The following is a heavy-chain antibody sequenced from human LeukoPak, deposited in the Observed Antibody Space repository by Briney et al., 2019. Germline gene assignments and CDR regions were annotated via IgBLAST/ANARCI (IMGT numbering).Heavy chain of an antibody. Sequence: GGSLRLSCAASGFTFSSYAMSWVRQAPGKGLEWVSTFSGSGGSTHYADSVKGRFTISRDNSKNTLYLQMNSLRAEDTAVYYCALSSSWHDDAFDIWGQGTMVTVSS. CDR1: GFTFSSYA. D-gene: IGHD6-13*01. V-gene: IGHV3-23*01. CDR2: FSGSGGST. J-gene: IGHJ3*02. CDR3: ALSSSWHDDAFDI.